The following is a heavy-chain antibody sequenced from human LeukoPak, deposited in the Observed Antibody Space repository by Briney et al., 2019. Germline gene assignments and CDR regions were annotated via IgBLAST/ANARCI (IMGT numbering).Heavy chain of an antibody. CDR2: IIPILGIA. Sequence: SVKVSCKASGGTFSSYAISWVRQAPGQGLEWMGRIIPILGIANYAQKFQGRVTITADKSTSTAYMELSSLRSEDTAVYYCARVKCSSTSCYRGYFDYWGQGTLVTVSS. V-gene: IGHV1-69*04. CDR3: ARVKCSSTSCYRGYFDY. D-gene: IGHD2-2*02. J-gene: IGHJ4*02. CDR1: GGTFSSYA.